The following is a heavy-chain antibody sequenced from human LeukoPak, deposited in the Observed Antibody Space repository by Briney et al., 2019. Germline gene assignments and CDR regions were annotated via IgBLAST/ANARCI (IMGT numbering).Heavy chain of an antibody. CDR3: ARGSVAGTSDY. J-gene: IGHJ4*02. Sequence: PSETLSLTCTVSGGSISSGGYYWSWIRQHPGKGLEWIGYIYYSGSTNYNPSLKSRVTISVDTSKNQFSLKLSSVTAADTAVYYCARGSVAGTSDYWGQGILVTVSS. CDR1: GGSISSGGYY. D-gene: IGHD6-19*01. CDR2: IYYSGST. V-gene: IGHV4-61*08.